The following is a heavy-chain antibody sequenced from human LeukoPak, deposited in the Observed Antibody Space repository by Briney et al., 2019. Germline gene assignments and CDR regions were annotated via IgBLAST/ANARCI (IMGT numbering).Heavy chain of an antibody. J-gene: IGHJ3*02. D-gene: IGHD3-3*01. CDR3: AKDPNDFCCVGWWRRAAFDI. V-gene: IGHV3-30-3*01. CDR2: ISYDGSNK. Sequence: PGGSLRLSCAASGFTFSSYAMHWVRQAPGKGLEWVAVISYDGSNKYYAGSVKGRFTISRDNSKNTLYLQMNSLRAEDTAVYYCAKDPNDFCCVGWWRRAAFDIWGQGTMVTVSS. CDR1: GFTFSSYA.